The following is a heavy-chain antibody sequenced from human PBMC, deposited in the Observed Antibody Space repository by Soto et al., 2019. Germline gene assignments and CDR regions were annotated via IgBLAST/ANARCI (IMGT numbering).Heavy chain of an antibody. CDR3: ARAPIMVRGVSWIDY. D-gene: IGHD3-10*01. CDR2: IWYDGSNK. V-gene: IGHV3-33*01. CDR1: GFTFSSYG. J-gene: IGHJ4*02. Sequence: QVQLVESGGGVVQPGRSLRLSCAASGFTFSSYGMHWVRQAPGKGLEWVAVIWYDGSNKYYADSVKGRFTISRDNSKNTLYLPMTSLRAEDTAVYYCARAPIMVRGVSWIDYWGQGTLVTVSS.